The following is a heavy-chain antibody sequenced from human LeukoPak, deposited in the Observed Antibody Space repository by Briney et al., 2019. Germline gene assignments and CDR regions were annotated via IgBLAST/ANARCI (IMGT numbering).Heavy chain of an antibody. V-gene: IGHV3-30*02. D-gene: IGHD4-17*01. Sequence: PGGSLRLSCAASGFTFSSYGMHWVRQAPGKGLEWVAFIRYDGSNKYYADSVKGRFTISRDNSKNTLYLQMNSLRAEDTAVYYCARVGRGDYLLDFDYWGQGTLVTVSS. CDR2: IRYDGSNK. CDR3: ARVGRGDYLLDFDY. J-gene: IGHJ4*02. CDR1: GFTFSSYG.